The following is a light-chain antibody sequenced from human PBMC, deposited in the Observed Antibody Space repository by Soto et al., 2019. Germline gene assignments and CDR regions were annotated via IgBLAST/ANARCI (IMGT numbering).Light chain of an antibody. Sequence: ETVMTQSPVTLSLSPGDRATLSCRASHSVRRNLAWYQQKPGLAPRLLIYDASTRATGIPARFSGSGSGTEFTLNISSLQSEDFAVYYCQQYNNWPLTFGQGTRLEIK. CDR2: DAS. CDR1: HSVRRN. V-gene: IGKV3-15*01. CDR3: QQYNNWPLT. J-gene: IGKJ5*01.